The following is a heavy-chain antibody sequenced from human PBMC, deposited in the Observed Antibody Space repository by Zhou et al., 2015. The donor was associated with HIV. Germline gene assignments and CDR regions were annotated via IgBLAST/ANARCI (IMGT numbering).Heavy chain of an antibody. Sequence: QAHLVQSGAEVEKPGASVKISCKAAGYPFTKYYINWVRQAPGQGFEWMGVINPSGGSARYAPEFQDRLTMTRDTSTNTVYMKLSSLRSDDTAVYYCAREVYDFDYYYYYMDVWGKGTTVTVSS. CDR3: AREVYDFDYYYYYMDV. CDR2: INPSGGSA. V-gene: IGHV1-46*01. CDR1: GYPFTKYY. J-gene: IGHJ6*03. D-gene: IGHD3-3*01.